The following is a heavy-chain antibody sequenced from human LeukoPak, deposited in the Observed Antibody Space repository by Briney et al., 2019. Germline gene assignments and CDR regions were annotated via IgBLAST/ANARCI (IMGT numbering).Heavy chain of an antibody. CDR1: GGSISSSSYY. CDR3: ARLPTRNPTLAARQGY. D-gene: IGHD6-6*01. CDR2: IYYSGST. V-gene: IGHV4-39*01. Sequence: SETLSLTCTVSGGSISSSSYYWGWIRQPPGKGLEWIGSIYYSGSTYYNPSLKSRVTISVDTSKNQFSLKLSSVTAADTAVYYCARLPTRNPTLAARQGYWGQGTLVTVSS. J-gene: IGHJ4*02.